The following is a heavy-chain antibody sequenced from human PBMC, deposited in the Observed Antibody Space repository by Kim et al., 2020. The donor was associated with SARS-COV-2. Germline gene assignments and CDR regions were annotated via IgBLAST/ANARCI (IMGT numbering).Heavy chain of an antibody. V-gene: IGHV4-59*13. Sequence: SETLSLTCTVSGGSISSYFWSWIRQPPGKGLEWIGYIYYSGSTNQNPSLKSRVTMSLDTSKNQFSLKLNSVTAADTAVYYCARTLRTTVTAFDYLGQGT. J-gene: IGHJ4*02. D-gene: IGHD4-4*01. CDR2: IYYSGST. CDR1: GGSISSYF. CDR3: ARTLRTTVTAFDY.